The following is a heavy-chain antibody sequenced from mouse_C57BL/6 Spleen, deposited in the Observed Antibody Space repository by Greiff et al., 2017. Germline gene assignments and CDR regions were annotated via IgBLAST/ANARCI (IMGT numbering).Heavy chain of an antibody. CDR2: ISSGGSYT. J-gene: IGHJ2*01. CDR3: ARGDTMILDY. V-gene: IGHV5-6*02. CDR1: GFTFSSYG. D-gene: IGHD2-4*01. Sequence: DVKLVESGGDLVKPGGSLKLSCAASGFTFSSYGMSWVRQTPDKRLEWVATISSGGSYTYYPDSVKGRFTISRDNAKNTLYLQMSSLKSEDTAMYYCARGDTMILDYWGQGTTLTVSS.